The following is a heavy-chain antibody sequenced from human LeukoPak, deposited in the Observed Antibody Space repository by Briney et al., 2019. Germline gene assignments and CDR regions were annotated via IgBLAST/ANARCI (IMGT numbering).Heavy chain of an antibody. D-gene: IGHD3-16*01. CDR2: VSHDGTT. J-gene: IGHJ4*02. V-gene: IGHV4-59*08. Sequence: KPSETLSLTCSVSGDSVTAYYWNWIRQDTGKGLEWIGYVSHDGTTNYTPSLRSRVVMSVDTANNTISLSLASVTAADTGVYYCARLDFYDVVGCYNHWGRGTPVTVS. CDR1: GDSVTAYY. CDR3: ARLDFYDVVGCYNH.